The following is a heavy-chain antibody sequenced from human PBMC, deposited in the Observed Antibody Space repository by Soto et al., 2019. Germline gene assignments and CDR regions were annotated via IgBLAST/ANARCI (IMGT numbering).Heavy chain of an antibody. CDR3: ARDLLVNHWNYANWFDP. Sequence: QVQLVQSGAEVKKPGASVKVSCKASGYTFTSYGISWVRQAPGQGLEWMGWISAYNGNTNYARKLQGRVTMTTDTSTSTAYMELRSLRSDDTAVYYCARDLLVNHWNYANWFDPWGQGTLVTVSS. D-gene: IGHD1-7*01. CDR1: GYTFTSYG. CDR2: ISAYNGNT. V-gene: IGHV1-18*01. J-gene: IGHJ5*02.